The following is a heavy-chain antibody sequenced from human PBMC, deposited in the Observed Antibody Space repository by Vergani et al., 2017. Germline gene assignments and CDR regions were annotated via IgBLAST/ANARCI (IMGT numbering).Heavy chain of an antibody. V-gene: IGHV3-33*08. Sequence: VQLLESGGGLVQPGGSLRLSCAASGFTFSSYAMSWVRQAPGKGLEWVAVIWYDGSNKYYADSVKGRFTISRDNSKNTLYLQMNSLRAEDTAVYYCARDLHGALDYWGQGTLVTVSS. CDR3: ARDLHGALDY. D-gene: IGHD1-26*01. CDR2: IWYDGSNK. CDR1: GFTFSSYA. J-gene: IGHJ4*02.